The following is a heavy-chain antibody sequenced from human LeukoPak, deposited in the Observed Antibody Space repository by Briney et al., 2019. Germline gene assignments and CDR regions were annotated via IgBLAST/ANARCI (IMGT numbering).Heavy chain of an antibody. CDR2: ISSSGSTI. CDR3: ARDFLAAAGGN. CDR1: GFTFSSYE. D-gene: IGHD6-13*01. J-gene: IGHJ4*02. V-gene: IGHV3-48*03. Sequence: GGSLRLSCAASGFTFSSYEMNWVRQAPGKGLEWVSYISSSGSTIYYADSVKGRFTISRDNAKNSLYLQMNSLRAEDTALYYCARDFLAAAGGNWGQGTLVTVSS.